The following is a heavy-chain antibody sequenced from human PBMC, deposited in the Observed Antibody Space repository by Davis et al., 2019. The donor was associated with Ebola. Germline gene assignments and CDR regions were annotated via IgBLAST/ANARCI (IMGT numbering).Heavy chain of an antibody. V-gene: IGHV6-1*01. CDR3: ARRSGWYARWDYGMDV. CDR2: TYYRSRWYN. J-gene: IGHJ6*02. Sequence: MPSETLSLTCALSGDSVSSNSAAWNWIRQSPSRGLEWLGRTYYRSRWYNDYAVSVKSRITINPDTYKNQFSLQLNSVTPEDPAVYYCARRSGWYARWDYGMDVWSQGTTVTVSS. CDR1: GDSVSSNSAA. D-gene: IGHD6-19*01.